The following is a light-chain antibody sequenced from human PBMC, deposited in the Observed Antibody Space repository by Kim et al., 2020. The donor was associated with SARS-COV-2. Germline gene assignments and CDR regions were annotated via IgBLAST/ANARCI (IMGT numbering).Light chain of an antibody. CDR2: ATY. CDR3: QQSFSFPRT. J-gene: IGKJ4*01. Sequence: ASVGDRVTITCQASQTISSLLSWYQQKPGKAPKLLIYATYSLQIGVTSRFRGSGSGTDFTLTISSLQPEDFATYYCQQSFSFPRTFGGGTKVDIK. V-gene: IGKV1-39*01. CDR1: QTISSL.